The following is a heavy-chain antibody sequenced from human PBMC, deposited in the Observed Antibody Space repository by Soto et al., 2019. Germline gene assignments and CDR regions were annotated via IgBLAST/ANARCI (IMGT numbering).Heavy chain of an antibody. CDR1: GFSFSTYN. V-gene: IGHV3-21*02. J-gene: IGHJ4*02. CDR3: VGEDSLVASNSDFDY. Sequence: EVQVVESGGGLVKPGGSLRLSCATSGFSFSTYNMNWVRQAPGKGLEWVSSINGRSNYKYYTDSVKGRFAISRDNPKNSPYLQMDSLRVEDTAVYYCVGEDSLVASNSDFDYWGQGTLVTVSS. CDR2: INGRSNYK. D-gene: IGHD5-12*01.